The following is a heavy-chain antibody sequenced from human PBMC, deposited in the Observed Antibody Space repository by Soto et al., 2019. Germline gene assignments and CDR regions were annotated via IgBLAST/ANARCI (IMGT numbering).Heavy chain of an antibody. J-gene: IGHJ6*02. D-gene: IGHD3-10*01. CDR2: ISYDGSNK. Sequence: QVQLVESGGGVVQPGRSLRLSCGASGFIFSKYGMHWVRQAPGKGLEWVAVISYDGSNKYYAESVKGRFIISRDKSENTLYLPMNRLRAEDTALYYCAKDLGSGKPYYYYAMDVWGQGTTVTVSS. CDR1: GFIFSKYG. CDR3: AKDLGSGKPYYYYAMDV. V-gene: IGHV3-30*18.